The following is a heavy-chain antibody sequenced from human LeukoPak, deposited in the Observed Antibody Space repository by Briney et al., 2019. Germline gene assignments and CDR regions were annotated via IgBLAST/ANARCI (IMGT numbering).Heavy chain of an antibody. Sequence: PGGSLRLSCAASGFTFSSYAMSWVRQAPGEGLEWVSAISGSGGTTYYADSVKGRFTISRDNSKNTLYLQMNSLRTEDTAIYYCARLGVGGFDYWGQGTLVTVSS. J-gene: IGHJ4*02. V-gene: IGHV3-23*01. CDR1: GFTFSSYA. CDR2: ISGSGGTT. D-gene: IGHD2-8*02. CDR3: ARLGVGGFDY.